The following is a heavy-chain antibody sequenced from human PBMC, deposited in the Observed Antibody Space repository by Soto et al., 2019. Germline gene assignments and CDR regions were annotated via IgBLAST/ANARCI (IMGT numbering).Heavy chain of an antibody. J-gene: IGHJ6*02. CDR3: AREAPQRYDFWSGYYLHYYGMDV. V-gene: IGHV4-34*01. CDR1: GGSFSGYY. D-gene: IGHD3-3*01. CDR2: INHSGST. Sequence: SETLSLPCAVYGGSFSGYYWSWTRQPPGKGLEWIGEINHSGSTNHNPSLKSRVTISVNTPKNQSPLKLSSVTAADTAVYYCAREAPQRYDFWSGYYLHYYGMDVCGQGTTVTVSS.